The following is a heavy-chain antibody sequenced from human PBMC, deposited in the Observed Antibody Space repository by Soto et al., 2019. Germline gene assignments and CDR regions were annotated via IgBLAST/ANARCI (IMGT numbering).Heavy chain of an antibody. V-gene: IGHV4-31*03. CDR3: AREYCSSTSCYEGHYGMDV. J-gene: IGHJ6*02. D-gene: IGHD2-2*01. CDR1: GGSISSGGYY. CDR2: IYYSGST. Sequence: PSETLSLTCTVSGGSISSGGYYWSWIRQHPGKGLEWIGYIYYSGSTYYNPSLKSRVTISVDTSKNQFSLKLSSVTAADTAVYYCAREYCSSTSCYEGHYGMDVWGHGTTVTVS.